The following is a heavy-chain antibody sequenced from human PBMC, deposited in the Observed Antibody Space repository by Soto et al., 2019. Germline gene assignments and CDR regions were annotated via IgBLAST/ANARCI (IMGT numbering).Heavy chain of an antibody. V-gene: IGHV1-69*02. CDR3: ATNYGSGSTHFDY. J-gene: IGHJ4*02. CDR1: GDTFNFYT. CDR2: IIPMLGMS. Sequence: QVQLVQSGAEVKKPGSPVRVSCTASGDTFNFYTISWVRQVPGQGPEWMGRIIPMLGMSNYAQKFQGRFPIMAENATSTVYMNLSGLTSEDTAVYYCATNYGSGSTHFDYWGQGALVTVSS. D-gene: IGHD3-10*01.